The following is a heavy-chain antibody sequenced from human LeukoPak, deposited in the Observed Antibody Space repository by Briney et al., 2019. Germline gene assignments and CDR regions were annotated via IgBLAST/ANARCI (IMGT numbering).Heavy chain of an antibody. J-gene: IGHJ6*03. CDR1: GYTFTGYY. V-gene: IGHV1-2*02. D-gene: IGHD5-18*01. Sequence: ASVKVSCKASGYTFTGYYMYWVRQAPGQGLEWMGWINPNSGGTNYAQKFQGRVTMTRDTSISTAYMELSRLRSDDTAVYYCARGRGYSYGTYYYMDVWGKGTTVTVSS. CDR2: INPNSGGT. CDR3: ARGRGYSYGTYYYMDV.